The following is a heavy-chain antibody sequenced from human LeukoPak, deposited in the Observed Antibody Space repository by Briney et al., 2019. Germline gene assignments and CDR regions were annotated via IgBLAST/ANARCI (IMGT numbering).Heavy chain of an antibody. Sequence: GGSLRLSCVGSGFMFRDYSMNWVRQSPGKGLEWVANIKEDGSKKYYVDSVKGRFTISRDNAKNSLYLQMNSLRAEDTAVYYCARDGRDGYIDYWGQGTLVTVSS. CDR2: IKEDGSKK. CDR1: GFMFRDYS. D-gene: IGHD5-24*01. J-gene: IGHJ4*02. V-gene: IGHV3-7*01. CDR3: ARDGRDGYIDY.